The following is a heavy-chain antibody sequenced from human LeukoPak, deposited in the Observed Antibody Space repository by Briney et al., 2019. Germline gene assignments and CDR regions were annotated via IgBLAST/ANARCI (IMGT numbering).Heavy chain of an antibody. D-gene: IGHD2-2*02. Sequence: SETLSLTCTVSGGSISSYYWSWIQQPPGKGLEWIGYIYYSGSTNYNPSLKSRVTISVDTSKNQFSLKLSSVTAADTAVYYCARHNCRSTSCYSSYRRLMLGFDIWGQGTMVTVSS. J-gene: IGHJ3*02. V-gene: IGHV4-59*01. CDR2: IYYSGST. CDR1: GGSISSYY. CDR3: ARHNCRSTSCYSSYRRLMLGFDI.